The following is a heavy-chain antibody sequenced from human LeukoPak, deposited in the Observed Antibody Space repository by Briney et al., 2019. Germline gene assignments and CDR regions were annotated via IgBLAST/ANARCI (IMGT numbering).Heavy chain of an antibody. CDR1: GFTVSGKY. V-gene: IGHV3-66*02. D-gene: IGHD3-22*01. CDR3: ARDRYDSSGYSLYWYFDL. CDR2: IYSGGST. J-gene: IGHJ2*01. Sequence: GGSLRLSCVASGFTVSGKYMTWVHQAPGKGLEWVSVIYSGGSTHYADSVKGRFTISRDNSKNTLYLQMNTLKTEDTAVYYCARDRYDSSGYSLYWYFDLWGRGTLVTVSS.